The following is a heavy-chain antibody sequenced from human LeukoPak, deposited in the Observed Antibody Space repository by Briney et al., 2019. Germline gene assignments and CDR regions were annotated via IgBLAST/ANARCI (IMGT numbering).Heavy chain of an antibody. D-gene: IGHD3-16*01. J-gene: IGHJ4*02. Sequence: GGSLRLSCAASGFTFDDYAMHWVRQAPGKGLEWVSGISWNSGSIGYADSVKGRFTISRDNAKNSLYLQMNSLRAEDMALYYCAKDYGFGGFLTYYFDYWGQGTLVTVSS. V-gene: IGHV3-9*03. CDR2: ISWNSGSI. CDR1: GFTFDDYA. CDR3: AKDYGFGGFLTYYFDY.